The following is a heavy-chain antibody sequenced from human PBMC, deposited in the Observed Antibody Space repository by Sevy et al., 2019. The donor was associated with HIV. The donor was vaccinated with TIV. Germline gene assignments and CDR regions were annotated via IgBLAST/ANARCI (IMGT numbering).Heavy chain of an antibody. CDR1: GFTFSSYS. V-gene: IGHV3-21*01. CDR3: ARDWVTSVAGAFGY. D-gene: IGHD6-19*01. CDR2: ISSSSSYI. J-gene: IGHJ4*02. Sequence: GGSLRLSCAASGFTFSSYSMNWVRQAPGKGLEWVSSISSSSSYIYYADSVKGRFTISRDNAKNSLYLQMNSLRAEDTAVYYSARDWVTSVAGAFGYWGQGTLVTVSS.